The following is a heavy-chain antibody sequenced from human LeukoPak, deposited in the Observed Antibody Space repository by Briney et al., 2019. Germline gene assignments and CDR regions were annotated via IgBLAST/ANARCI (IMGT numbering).Heavy chain of an antibody. Sequence: ASVNVSCKASGYTFTGYYMHWVRQAPGQGLEWMGWIIPNSGGTNYAQKFQGRVTMTRDTSISTTYMDLSRLRSDDTAVYYCASGSSSWRIDYWGQGTLVTVSS. V-gene: IGHV1-2*02. CDR1: GYTFTGYY. CDR2: IIPNSGGT. CDR3: ASGSSSWRIDY. J-gene: IGHJ4*02. D-gene: IGHD6-13*01.